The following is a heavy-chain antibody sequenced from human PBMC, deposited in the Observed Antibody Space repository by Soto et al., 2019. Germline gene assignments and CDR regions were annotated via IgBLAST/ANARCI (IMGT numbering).Heavy chain of an antibody. CDR2: ISPDGSEK. CDR3: SRSLNS. Sequence: GGSLRLSCAASGFTFSSFWMDWVRQPPGKGLEWVANISPDGSEKHYVDSVKGRFTISRDDARNSLHLQMRSLTAEDSALYYCSRSLNSWGQGTRVTVSS. J-gene: IGHJ4*02. CDR1: GFTFSSFW. V-gene: IGHV3-7*01.